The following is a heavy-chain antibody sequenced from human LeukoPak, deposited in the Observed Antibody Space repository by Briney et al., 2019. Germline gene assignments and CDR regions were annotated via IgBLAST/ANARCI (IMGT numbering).Heavy chain of an antibody. J-gene: IGHJ5*02. CDR2: INPSGGST. CDR1: GYTFTSYY. CDR3: ARGALDYDILTGYYSYNWFDP. D-gene: IGHD3-9*01. V-gene: IGHV1-46*01. Sequence: ASVKVSCKASGYTFTSYYIHWVRQAPGQGLEWMGIINPSGGSTSYAQKFQGRVTMTRDTSTSTVYMELRSLRSDDTAVYYCARGALDYDILTGYYSYNWFDPWGQGTLVTVSS.